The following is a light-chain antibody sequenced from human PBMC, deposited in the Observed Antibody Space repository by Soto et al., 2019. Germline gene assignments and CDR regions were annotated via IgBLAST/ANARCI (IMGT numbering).Light chain of an antibody. CDR1: SSDVGGYNY. Sequence: QSVLTQPRSVSGSPGQSVTISCTGTSSDVGGYNYVSWYQHHPGIAPKLMVFDVSKRPSGVPDRFSGSKSGNTASLTISGLQAEDEADYYCCSYAGSYTFVVFGGGTKLTVL. CDR2: DVS. J-gene: IGLJ2*01. V-gene: IGLV2-11*01. CDR3: CSYAGSYTFVV.